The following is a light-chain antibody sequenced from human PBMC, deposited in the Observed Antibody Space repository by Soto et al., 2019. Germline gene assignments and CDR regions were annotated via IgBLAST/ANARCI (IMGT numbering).Light chain of an antibody. CDR1: QSVSSN. J-gene: IGKJ1*01. Sequence: EIVMTQSPATLSVSPGERATLSCRASQSVSSNLAWYQQKPGQAPRLLIYGASTRATGIPARFSGSGSGTEVTLIISSLQSEDFAVYYCQHYNNWPRTFGQGTKVEIK. CDR2: GAS. V-gene: IGKV3-15*01. CDR3: QHYNNWPRT.